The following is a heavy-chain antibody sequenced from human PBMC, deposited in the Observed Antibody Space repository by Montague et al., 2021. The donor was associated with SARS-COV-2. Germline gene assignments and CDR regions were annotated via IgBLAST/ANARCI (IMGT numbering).Heavy chain of an antibody. Sequence: PALVKPTQTLTLTCTFSGFSLSTSGVGVGWIRQPPGKALEWLALIYWGDDKRYSPSLKSRLTITKDTSKNQVVLTMTNMDPVDTATYYCAHSKSSGWYGDWFDPWGRGTLVTVSS. CDR2: IYWGDDK. CDR1: GFSLSTSGVG. CDR3: AHSKSSGWYGDWFDP. D-gene: IGHD6-19*01. J-gene: IGHJ5*02. V-gene: IGHV2-5*02.